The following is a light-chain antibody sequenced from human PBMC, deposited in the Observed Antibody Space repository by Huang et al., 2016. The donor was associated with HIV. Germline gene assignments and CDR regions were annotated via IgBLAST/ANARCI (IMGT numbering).Light chain of an antibody. V-gene: IGKV1D-13*01. Sequence: QLTQSPSSLSASVGDRVTITCRASQGISNTLAWYQQKPGKAPKPLIYDASSLQTGAPSMFSGSGSGTDFTLTISSLQPEDCATYYCQQFNHYPLTFGGGTKVEIE. CDR2: DAS. CDR1: QGISNT. J-gene: IGKJ4*01. CDR3: QQFNHYPLT.